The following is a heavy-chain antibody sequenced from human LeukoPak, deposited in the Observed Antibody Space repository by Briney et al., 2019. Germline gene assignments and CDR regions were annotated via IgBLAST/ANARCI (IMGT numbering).Heavy chain of an antibody. CDR3: ATQSGYTHY. D-gene: IGHD6-13*01. CDR2: ISGSGGST. J-gene: IGHJ4*02. Sequence: GALRLSCAASGFTSSSYAMSWVRPAPGKGLEWVSAISGSGGSTYYPDSVKSRFTTSRDNSKNTLYLQMNSLRAEDTAVYYCATQSGYTHYWGQGTLVTVSS. V-gene: IGHV3-23*01. CDR1: GFTSSSYA.